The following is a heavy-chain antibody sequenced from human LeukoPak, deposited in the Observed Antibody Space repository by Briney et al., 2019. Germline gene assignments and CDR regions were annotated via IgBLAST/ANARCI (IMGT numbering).Heavy chain of an antibody. CDR3: AKDLDY. CDR2: ISWNSGSI. V-gene: IGHV3-9*01. Sequence: AGGSLRLSCAASGFTFDDYVMHWVRQAPGKGLEWVSGISWNSGSIGYADSVKGRFTISRDNAKNSLYLQMNSLRAEDTALYYCAKDLDYWGQGTLVTVSS. CDR1: GFTFDDYV. J-gene: IGHJ4*02.